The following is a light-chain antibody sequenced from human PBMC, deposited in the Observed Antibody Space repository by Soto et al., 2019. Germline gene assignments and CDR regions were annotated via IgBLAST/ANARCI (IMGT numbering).Light chain of an antibody. CDR2: GNS. J-gene: IGLJ3*02. V-gene: IGLV1-40*01. CDR3: QSYDSSLSGRNWV. CDR1: SSNIGAGYD. Sequence: QSVLTQPPSVSGAPGQRVTISCTGSSSNIGAGYDVHWYQQLPGTAPKLLIYGNSNRPSGVPDRFSGSKSGTSASLAITGLQAEDDADYYCQSYDSSLSGRNWVFGGGTKVTVL.